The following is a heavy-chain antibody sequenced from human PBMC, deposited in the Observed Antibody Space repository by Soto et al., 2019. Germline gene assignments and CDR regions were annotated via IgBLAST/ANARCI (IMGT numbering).Heavy chain of an antibody. Sequence: EVQFVESGGGVVQPGGSLRLSCAASGFTFDNHWMHWVRQAPGKGLVWVSRITNGGSATDYAGSVMGRFTISRDNAKNTVFLQMNSLRPDDTAVYYCTRGFAGMTYFEFWGQGTLVTVSS. V-gene: IGHV3-74*01. CDR2: ITNGGSAT. CDR1: GFTFDNHW. D-gene: IGHD1-26*01. J-gene: IGHJ4*02. CDR3: TRGFAGMTYFEF.